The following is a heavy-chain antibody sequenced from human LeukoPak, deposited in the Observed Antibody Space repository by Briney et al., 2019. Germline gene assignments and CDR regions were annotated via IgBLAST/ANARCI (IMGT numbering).Heavy chain of an antibody. CDR1: GGSISGHY. V-gene: IGHV4-59*11. D-gene: IGHD3-10*01. Sequence: SETLSLTCTVSGGSISGHYWSWIRQPPGKGLEWIGYIYYSGSTNYNPSLESRVTISVDTSKNQFSLKLSSVTAADTAVYYCARVFTMGRGVRQWFDPWGQGTLATVSS. J-gene: IGHJ5*02. CDR2: IYYSGST. CDR3: ARVFTMGRGVRQWFDP.